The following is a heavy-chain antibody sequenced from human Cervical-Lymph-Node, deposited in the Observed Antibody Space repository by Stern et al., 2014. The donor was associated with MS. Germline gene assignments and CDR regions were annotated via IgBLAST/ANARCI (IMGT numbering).Heavy chain of an antibody. CDR3: ARDKMHAFDY. J-gene: IGHJ4*02. V-gene: IGHV1-18*01. CDR2: ISADSGNT. Sequence: VQLVESGPEVKKPGASVLVSCKASGYTFTTYGITWGRQAPGQGLEWMGWISADSGNTKYEQKVQDRVTMTSDTTTGTAYMAVRSLRSEDTAVYYCARDKMHAFDYWGQGTQVTVPS. D-gene: IGHD2-8*01. CDR1: GYTFTTYG.